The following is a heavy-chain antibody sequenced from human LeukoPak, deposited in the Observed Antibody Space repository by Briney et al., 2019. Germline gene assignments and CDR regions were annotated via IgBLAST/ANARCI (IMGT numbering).Heavy chain of an antibody. D-gene: IGHD6-19*01. J-gene: IGHJ4*02. CDR1: VYTFNRHG. CDR2: ISADNGDT. Sequence: AFVKVSCKASVYTFNRHGISWARQAPGQRLEWMGWISADNGDTKYAQKFQGRVTLNIDTSTSTAYMEVRSLRSDDTAMYYCARDPSNTSGYSIYFDYWGKGTLVTVS. V-gene: IGHV1-18*01. CDR3: ARDPSNTSGYSIYFDY.